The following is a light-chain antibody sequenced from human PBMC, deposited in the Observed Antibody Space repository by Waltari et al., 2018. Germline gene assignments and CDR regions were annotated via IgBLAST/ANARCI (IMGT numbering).Light chain of an antibody. CDR2: KTS. V-gene: IGKV1-33*01. CDR1: QDIGGY. Sequence: DIQLTQSPSSLAASVGDRVTLTCRASQDIGGYLNWYQQQPGKAPKLLIYKTSILKTGVPSRFSGGASRTDYTLTITNLQPEDIATYYCQYYDNLPMFTFGPGTRVEIK. J-gene: IGKJ2*01. CDR3: QYYDNLPMFT.